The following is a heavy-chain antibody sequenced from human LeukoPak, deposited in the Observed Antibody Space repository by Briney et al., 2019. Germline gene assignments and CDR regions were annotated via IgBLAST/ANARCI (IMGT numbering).Heavy chain of an antibody. V-gene: IGHV4-59*11. CDR3: AGILRNWYFDV. CDR2: ISHSGTT. D-gene: IGHD3-3*02. CDR1: GDSIRSHY. J-gene: IGHJ2*01. Sequence: SETLSLTCTVSGDSIRSHYWNWIRQAPGKGLEWIGYISHSGTTNYNPSLKSRVTISVDRSKNQFSLNLNSVTAADTAVYYCAGILRNWYFDVWGRGTPVTVSS.